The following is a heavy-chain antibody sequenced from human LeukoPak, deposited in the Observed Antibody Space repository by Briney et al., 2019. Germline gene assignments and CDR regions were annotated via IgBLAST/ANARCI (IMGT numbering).Heavy chain of an antibody. J-gene: IGHJ4*02. V-gene: IGHV4-31*03. Sequence: SETLSLTCTVSGGSISSGGYYWGWIRQHPGKGLEWIGYIYYSGSTYYNPSLKSRVTISVDTSKNQFSLKLSSVTAADTAVYYCARESPDYYDGLRDYWGQGTLVTVSS. D-gene: IGHD3-22*01. CDR1: GGSISSGGYY. CDR2: IYYSGST. CDR3: ARESPDYYDGLRDY.